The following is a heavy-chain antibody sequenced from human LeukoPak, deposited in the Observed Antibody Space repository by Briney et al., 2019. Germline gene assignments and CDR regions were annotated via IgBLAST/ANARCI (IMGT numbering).Heavy chain of an antibody. CDR2: IYYSGST. V-gene: IGHV4-59*01. CDR1: GGSISSYY. Sequence: SETLSLTCTVSGGSISSYYWSWIRQPPGKGLEWIGYIYYSGSTNYNPSLKSRVTISVDTSKNQFSLKLSSVTAADTVMYFCARDSYLDTSGSFADYFDSWGQGTLVTVSS. J-gene: IGHJ4*02. D-gene: IGHD3-22*01. CDR3: ARDSYLDTSGSFADYFDS.